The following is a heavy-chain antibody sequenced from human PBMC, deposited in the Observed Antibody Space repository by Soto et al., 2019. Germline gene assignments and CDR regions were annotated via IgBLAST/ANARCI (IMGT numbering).Heavy chain of an antibody. J-gene: IGHJ4*02. Sequence: GGSLRLSCAASGFTFSSYAMSWVRQAPGKGLEWVSAISGSGGSTYYADSVKGRFTISRDNSKNTLYLQMNSLRAEDTAVYYCAKVLYCSGGSCYPAIRIPTRQPGFDYWGQGTLVTVSS. CDR1: GFTFSSYA. V-gene: IGHV3-23*01. CDR3: AKVLYCSGGSCYPAIRIPTRQPGFDY. CDR2: ISGSGGST. D-gene: IGHD2-15*01.